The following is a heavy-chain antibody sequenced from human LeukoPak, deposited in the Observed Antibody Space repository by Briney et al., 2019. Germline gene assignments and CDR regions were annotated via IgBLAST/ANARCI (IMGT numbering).Heavy chain of an antibody. J-gene: IGHJ4*02. V-gene: IGHV4-59*01. CDR2: IYYSGST. CDR1: GGSISSYY. CDR3: AGGRMATVYFDY. D-gene: IGHD5-24*01. Sequence: SETLSLTCTVSGGSISSYYWSWIRQPPGKGLEWIGYIYYSGSTNYNPSLKSRVTISVDTSKNQFSLKLSSVTAADTAVYYCAGGRMATVYFDYWGQGTLVTVSS.